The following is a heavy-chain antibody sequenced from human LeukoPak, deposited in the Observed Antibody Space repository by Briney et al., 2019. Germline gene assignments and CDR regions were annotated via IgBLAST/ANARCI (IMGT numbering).Heavy chain of an antibody. J-gene: IGHJ4*02. CDR3: ARGPDTAMVQN. D-gene: IGHD5-18*01. CDR1: GGSFSGYH. V-gene: IGHV4-34*01. Sequence: SETLSLTCAVYGGSFSGYHWSWIRQPPGKGLEWIGEINHSGSTNYNPSLKSRVTISVDTSKNQFSLKLSSVTAADTAVYYCARGPDTAMVQNWGQGTLVTVSS. CDR2: INHSGST.